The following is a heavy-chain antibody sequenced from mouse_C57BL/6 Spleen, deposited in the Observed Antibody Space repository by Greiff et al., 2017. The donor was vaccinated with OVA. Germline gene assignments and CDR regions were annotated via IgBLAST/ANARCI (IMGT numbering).Heavy chain of an antibody. J-gene: IGHJ2*01. CDR3: ARARSDYLDY. V-gene: IGHV1-42*01. CDR2: INPSTGGT. Sequence: EVQLQQSGPELVKPGASVKISCKASGYSFTGYYMNWVKQSPEKSLEWIGEINPSTGGTTYNQKFKAKATLTVDKSSSTAYMQLKSVTSEDSAVYYCARARSDYLDYWGQGTTLTVSS. CDR1: GYSFTGYY. D-gene: IGHD1-1*01.